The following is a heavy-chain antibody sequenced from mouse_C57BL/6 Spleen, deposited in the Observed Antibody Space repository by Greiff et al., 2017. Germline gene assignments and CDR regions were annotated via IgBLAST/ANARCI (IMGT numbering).Heavy chain of an antibody. CDR1: GYTFTSYW. Sequence: VKLQQPGAELVKPGASVKMSCKASGYTFTSYWITWVKQRPGQGLEWIGDIYPGSGSTNYNEKFKSKATLTVDTSSSTAYMQLSSLTSEDSAVYYCARSIYYDYDRGYYYAMDYWGQGTSVTVSS. CDR3: ARSIYYDYDRGYYYAMDY. J-gene: IGHJ4*01. D-gene: IGHD2-4*01. V-gene: IGHV1-55*01. CDR2: IYPGSGST.